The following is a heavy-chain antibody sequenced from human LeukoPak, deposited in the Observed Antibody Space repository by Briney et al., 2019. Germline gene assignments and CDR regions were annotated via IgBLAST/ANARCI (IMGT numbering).Heavy chain of an antibody. Sequence: SETLSLTCTVSGASMRSYYWNWIRQAPGKGLEWIGFISYSGYTSYSPSLKSRVGISVDTSKRQSSLRLSSMATADTAIYYCARGRNDNGGMFFDSWAQGNLVTVSS. CDR3: ARGRNDNGGMFFDS. J-gene: IGHJ4*02. V-gene: IGHV4-59*01. CDR2: ISYSGYT. CDR1: GASMRSYY. D-gene: IGHD4-23*01.